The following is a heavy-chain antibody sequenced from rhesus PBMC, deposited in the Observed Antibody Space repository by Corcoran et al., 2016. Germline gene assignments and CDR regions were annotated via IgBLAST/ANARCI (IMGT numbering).Heavy chain of an antibody. J-gene: IGHJ4*01. D-gene: IGHD5-24*01. CDR1: GGSISSSYYY. V-gene: IGHV4-122*02. CDR2: ISKCGST. CDR3: ARPRYSGYSYDY. Sequence: QVQLQESGPGLVKPSETLSLTCAAPGGSISSSYYYWSWIRQAPGKGLEWFGYISKCGSTGYYPTLKSRVTISRYTSKNQCSLKLSSVTAADTAVYYCARPRYSGYSYDYWGQGVLVTVSS.